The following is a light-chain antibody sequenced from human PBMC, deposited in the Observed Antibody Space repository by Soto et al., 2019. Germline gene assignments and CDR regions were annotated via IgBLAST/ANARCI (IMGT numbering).Light chain of an antibody. CDR3: QQYNSGWT. J-gene: IGKJ1*01. CDR2: KAS. CDR1: QSISSW. V-gene: IGKV1-5*03. Sequence: DIQMTQSPSTLSASVGDRVTLTCRARQSISSWLAWYQQKPGKAPNLLIYKASSLKSGVPSRFSGSGSGTEFTLTISSLQPDNFATYYCQQYNSGWTCGQGTKVEIK.